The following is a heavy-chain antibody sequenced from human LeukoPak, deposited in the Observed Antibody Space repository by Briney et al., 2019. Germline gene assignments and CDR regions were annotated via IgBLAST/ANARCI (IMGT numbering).Heavy chain of an antibody. CDR1: GYTFTGYY. J-gene: IGHJ6*02. V-gene: IGHV1-2*02. D-gene: IGHD2-2*02. Sequence: ASVKVSCKASGYTFTGYYMHWVRQAPGQGLEWMGWISPNSGGTNYAQKFQGRVTMTRDTSISTAYMELSRLRSDDTAVYYCARGQTGYCSSTSCYTPLGMDVWGQGTTVTVSS. CDR2: ISPNSGGT. CDR3: ARGQTGYCSSTSCYTPLGMDV.